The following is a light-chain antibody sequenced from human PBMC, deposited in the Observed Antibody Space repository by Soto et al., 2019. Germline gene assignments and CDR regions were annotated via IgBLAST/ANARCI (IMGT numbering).Light chain of an antibody. Sequence: AIQLTQSPSSLSASVGDRVTITCRASQGISSALAWYQQKPGKAPKLLIYDASSLESGVPSRFSASGSGTEFTLTISSLHPDDFATYYCQQYNSYSPSLTFGGGTKVDIK. CDR1: QGISSA. CDR3: QQYNSYSPSLT. V-gene: IGKV1-13*02. CDR2: DAS. J-gene: IGKJ4*01.